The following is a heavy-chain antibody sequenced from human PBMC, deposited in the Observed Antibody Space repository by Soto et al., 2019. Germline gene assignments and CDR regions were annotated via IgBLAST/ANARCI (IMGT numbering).Heavy chain of an antibody. V-gene: IGHV1-69*13. J-gene: IGHJ6*02. CDR3: ARGDVSNKPRDYYSGMDV. CDR1: GGTFSSYA. D-gene: IGHD4-4*01. CDR2: IIPIFGTA. Sequence: SVKVSCKASGGTFSSYAISWVRQAPGQGLEWMGGIIPIFGTANYAQKFQGRVTITADESTSTAYMELSSLRSEDTAVYYCARGDVSNKPRDYYSGMDVWGQGTTVTVSS.